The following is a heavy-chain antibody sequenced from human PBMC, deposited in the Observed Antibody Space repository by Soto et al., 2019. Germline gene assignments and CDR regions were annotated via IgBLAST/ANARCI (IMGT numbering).Heavy chain of an antibody. CDR3: ARDQLAVAGTKGMGWFDP. CDR1: GYTFTSYG. CDR2: ISAYNGNT. V-gene: IGHV1-18*01. D-gene: IGHD6-19*01. Sequence: ASVKVSCKASGYTFTSYGISWVRQAPGQGLEWMGWISAYNGNTNYAQKLQGRVTMTTDTSTSTAYMELRSLRSDDTAVYYCARDQLAVAGTKGMGWFDPWGQGTLVTVSS. J-gene: IGHJ5*02.